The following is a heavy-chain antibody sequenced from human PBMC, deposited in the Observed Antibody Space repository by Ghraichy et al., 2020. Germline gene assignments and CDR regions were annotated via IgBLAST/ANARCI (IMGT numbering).Heavy chain of an antibody. Sequence: GGSLRLSCAASGFSFRSYWMTWVRQAPGKGLGWVANIKIDETERNYLGSVKGRFTISRDNAKNSLYLQRNSLRAEDTALYYCGRGGPNNRKYAGELWGQGTMVIFSS. CDR1: GFSFRSYW. V-gene: IGHV3-7*03. CDR3: GRGGPNNRKYAGEL. D-gene: IGHD1-26*01. J-gene: IGHJ3*01. CDR2: IKIDETER.